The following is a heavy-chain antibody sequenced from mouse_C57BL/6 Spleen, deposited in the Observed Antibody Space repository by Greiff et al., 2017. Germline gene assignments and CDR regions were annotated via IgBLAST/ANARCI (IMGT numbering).Heavy chain of an antibody. J-gene: IGHJ4*01. D-gene: IGHD2-12*01. CDR3: DRCGGYDAPYYAMDY. CDR2: INPSNGGT. CDR1: GYTFTSYW. Sequence: QVQLQQPGTELVKPGASVKLSCKASGYTFTSYWMHWVKQRPGQGLEWIGNINPSNGGTNYNEKFKSKAALTVDTSSSTAYMQLSSLTSEDSAVYSCDRCGGYDAPYYAMDYWGQGTSVTVSS. V-gene: IGHV1-53*01.